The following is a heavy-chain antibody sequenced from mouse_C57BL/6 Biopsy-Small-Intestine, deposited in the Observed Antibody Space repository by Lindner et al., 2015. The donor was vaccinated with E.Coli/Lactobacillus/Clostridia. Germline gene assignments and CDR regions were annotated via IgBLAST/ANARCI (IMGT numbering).Heavy chain of an antibody. CDR1: GYSFTDYS. V-gene: IGHV1-39*01. D-gene: IGHD2-4*01. CDR2: INPNYGTT. CDR3: ASQIYYDYDGFAY. J-gene: IGHJ3*01. Sequence: EVQLQESGPELVKPGASVKISCKASGYSFTDYSMNWVKQSNGKSLEWIGVINPNYGTTSYNQKFKGKATLTVDQSSSTAYMQLNSLTSEDSAVYYCASQIYYDYDGFAYWGQGTLVTVSA.